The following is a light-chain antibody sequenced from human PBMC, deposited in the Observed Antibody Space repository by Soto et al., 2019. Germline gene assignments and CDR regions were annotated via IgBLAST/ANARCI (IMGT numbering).Light chain of an antibody. CDR1: SSNIGAGYD. CDR3: QSYDSSLSGYVV. CDR2: GNS. J-gene: IGLJ2*01. Sequence: QSVLTQPPSVSGAPGQRVTISCTGSSSNIGAGYDVHWYQQLPGAAPKLLIYGNSNRPSAVPDRFSGSKSGTSASLAITGLQAEDEAEYYCQSYDSSLSGYVVFGGGTQLTVL. V-gene: IGLV1-40*01.